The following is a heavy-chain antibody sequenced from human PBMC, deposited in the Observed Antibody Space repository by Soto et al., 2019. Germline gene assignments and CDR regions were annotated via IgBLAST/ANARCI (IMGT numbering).Heavy chain of an antibody. CDR3: ARGGEEYDISPLLFDY. Sequence: SETLSLTCTVSGGSISSYYWSWIRQPPGKGLEWIGYIYYSGSTNYNPSLKSRVTISVDTSKNQFSLKLSSVTAADTAVYYCARGGEEYDISPLLFDYWGQGTLVTVSS. J-gene: IGHJ4*02. D-gene: IGHD3-9*01. V-gene: IGHV4-59*08. CDR1: GGSISSYY. CDR2: IYYSGST.